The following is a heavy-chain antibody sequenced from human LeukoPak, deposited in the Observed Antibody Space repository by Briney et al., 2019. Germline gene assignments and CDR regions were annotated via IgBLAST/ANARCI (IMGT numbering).Heavy chain of an antibody. D-gene: IGHD6-13*01. J-gene: IGHJ5*02. CDR2: IYTSGST. Sequence: SDTLSLTCTVSGGSISSYYWSWMRHPAGKGLESIGRIYTSGSTNYNPSLKSRVTMSGDTHKNQFSLKLSSVTAADTAVYCCARDRISWYYNRFDPWGQGTRVTVSS. CDR3: ARDRISWYYNRFDP. V-gene: IGHV4-4*07. CDR1: GGSISSYY.